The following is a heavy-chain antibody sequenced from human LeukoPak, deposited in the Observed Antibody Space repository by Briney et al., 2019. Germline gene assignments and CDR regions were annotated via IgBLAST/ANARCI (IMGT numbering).Heavy chain of an antibody. CDR3: AIDYGGNGPPPWDFDY. CDR1: GFTFGSYS. V-gene: IGHV3-48*02. CDR2: ISSSSSTI. J-gene: IGHJ4*02. D-gene: IGHD4-23*01. Sequence: QSGGSLRLSCAASGFTFGSYSMNWVRQAPGKGLEWVSYISSSSSTIYYADSVKGRFTISRDNAKNSLYLQMNSLRDEDTAVYYCAIDYGGNGPPPWDFDYWGQGTLVTVSS.